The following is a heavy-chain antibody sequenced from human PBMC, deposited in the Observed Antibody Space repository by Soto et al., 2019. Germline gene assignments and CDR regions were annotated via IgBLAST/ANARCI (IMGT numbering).Heavy chain of an antibody. Sequence: ESLKISCKGSGYSFTSYWISWVRQMPGKGLEWMGRIDPSDSYTNYSPSFQGHVTISADKSISTAYLQWSSLKASDTAMYYCARMGPEYSSSYYYYGMDVWGQGTTVTVSS. CDR1: GYSFTSYW. D-gene: IGHD6-6*01. V-gene: IGHV5-10-1*01. J-gene: IGHJ6*02. CDR2: IDPSDSYT. CDR3: ARMGPEYSSSYYYYGMDV.